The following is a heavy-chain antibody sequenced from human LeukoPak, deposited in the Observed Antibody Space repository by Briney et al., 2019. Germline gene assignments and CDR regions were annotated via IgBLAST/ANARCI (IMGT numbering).Heavy chain of an antibody. J-gene: IGHJ4*02. CDR1: GFTFSSYA. V-gene: IGHV3-30-3*01. CDR3: ARGSTGYSSSWYFGY. Sequence: PGRSLRLSCAASGFTFSSYAMHWVRQAPGKGLEWVAVISYDGSNKYYADSVKGRFTISRDNSENSLYLQMNSLKAEDTAVYYCARGSTGYSSSWYFGYWGQGTLVTVSS. D-gene: IGHD6-13*01. CDR2: ISYDGSNK.